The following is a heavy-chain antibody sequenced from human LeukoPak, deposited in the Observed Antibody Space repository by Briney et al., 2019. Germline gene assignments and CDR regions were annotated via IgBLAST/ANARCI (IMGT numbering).Heavy chain of an antibody. CDR3: ARLQNTGVGGRGPMDV. V-gene: IGHV4-39*01. CDR1: GDSIRNTDAYY. CDR2: IDYRSA. J-gene: IGHJ6*03. D-gene: IGHD2-8*01. Sequence: PSETLSLTCTVSGDSIRNTDAYYWAWIRQPPGKGLEWIGSIDYRSAHYKPSLKGRVTMSVERSKTPFSLRLSSVTPSDTAVYYCARLQNTGVGGRGPMDVWGKGTKVTVSS.